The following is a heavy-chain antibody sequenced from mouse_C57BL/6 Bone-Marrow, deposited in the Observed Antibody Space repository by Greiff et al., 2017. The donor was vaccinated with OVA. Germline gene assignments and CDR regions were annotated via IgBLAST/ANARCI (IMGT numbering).Heavy chain of an antibody. D-gene: IGHD2-3*01. J-gene: IGHJ3*01. CDR1: GYTFTSYG. CDR2: IYPRSGNT. Sequence: QVQLKQSGAELARPGASVKLSCKASGYTFTSYGISWVKQRTGQGLEWIGEIYPRSGNTYYNEKFKGKATLTADKSSSTAYMELLSLTSEDSAVYFCARYLYDGYTWFAYWGQGTLVTVSA. V-gene: IGHV1-81*01. CDR3: ARYLYDGYTWFAY.